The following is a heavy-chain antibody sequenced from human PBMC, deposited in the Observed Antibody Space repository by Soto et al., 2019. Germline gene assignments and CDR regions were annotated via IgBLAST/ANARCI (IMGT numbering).Heavy chain of an antibody. CDR2: IMPFFGSG. CDR1: RGTFTNYA. J-gene: IGHJ4*02. V-gene: IGHV1-69*01. D-gene: IGHD3-22*01. Sequence: QVYLVQSGAEVKKPGSSVKVSCKALRGTFTNYAFSWVRQAPGQGLEWMGGIMPFFGSGNYAQKFQGRINITADESTSSVYVELTSLRSDDTAVYYCARDRAGYYSHFVYWGQGTLVTVSS. CDR3: ARDRAGYYSHFVY.